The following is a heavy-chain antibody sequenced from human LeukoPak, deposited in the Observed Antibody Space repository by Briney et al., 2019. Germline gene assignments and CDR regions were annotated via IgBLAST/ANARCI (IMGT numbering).Heavy chain of an antibody. D-gene: IGHD3-22*01. V-gene: IGHV4-59*01. CDR2: IRYSGTT. CDR3: ARVSSGGYFHTYYFDY. Sequence: SEALSLTCTVSGGSISGYYWSWIRQPPGKGLEWIGYIRYSGTTNYSPSLKSRATISVDTSKNQFSLNLISVTAADTAIYYCARVSSGGYFHTYYFDYWGQGTLVTVSS. CDR1: GGSISGYY. J-gene: IGHJ4*02.